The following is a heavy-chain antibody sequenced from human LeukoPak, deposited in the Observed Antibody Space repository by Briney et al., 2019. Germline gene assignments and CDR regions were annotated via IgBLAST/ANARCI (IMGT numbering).Heavy chain of an antibody. CDR2: INTDGSST. CDR1: GFTQSNYR. V-gene: IGHV3-74*01. Sequence: GSLILYCSCSGFTQSNYRMHWVRQAPGEGLVWVSRINTDGSSTNYADSVKGRFTVSRDNAKNTLYLQMNSLRAEDTALYYCARVIGWDEPFDIWGQGTMVTVSS. CDR3: ARVIGWDEPFDI. J-gene: IGHJ3*02. D-gene: IGHD1-26*01.